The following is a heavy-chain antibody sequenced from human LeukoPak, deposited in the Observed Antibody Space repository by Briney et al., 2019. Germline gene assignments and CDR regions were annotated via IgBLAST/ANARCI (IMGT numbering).Heavy chain of an antibody. CDR3: ARLPGGIFGVVIYYFDY. CDR2: INHSGST. V-gene: IGHV4-34*01. CDR1: GGSFSGYY. D-gene: IGHD3-3*01. Sequence: SETLSLTCAVYGGSFSGYYWSWIRQPPGKGLEWIGEINHSGSTNYNPSLKSRVTISVDTSKNQFSLKPSSVTAADTAVYYCARLPGGIFGVVIYYFDYWGQGTLVTVSS. J-gene: IGHJ4*02.